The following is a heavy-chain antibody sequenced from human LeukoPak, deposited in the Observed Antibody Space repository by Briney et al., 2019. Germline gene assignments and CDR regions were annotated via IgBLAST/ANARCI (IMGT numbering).Heavy chain of an antibody. CDR1: GFTFSSYW. V-gene: IGHV3-53*01. Sequence: GGSLRLSCAASGFTFSSYWMTWVRQAPGKGLEWVSVIYSGGSTYYADSVKGRFTISRDNSKNTLYLQMNSLRAEDTAVYYCARRGYQLLHYYYYYYMDVWGKGTTVTVSS. CDR3: ARRGYQLLHYYYYYYMDV. CDR2: IYSGGST. D-gene: IGHD2-2*01. J-gene: IGHJ6*03.